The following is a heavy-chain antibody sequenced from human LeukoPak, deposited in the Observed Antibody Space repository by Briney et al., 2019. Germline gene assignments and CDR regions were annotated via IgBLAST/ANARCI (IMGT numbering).Heavy chain of an antibody. CDR1: GYSISSGYY. J-gene: IGHJ4*02. D-gene: IGHD6-13*01. V-gene: IGHV4-59*08. CDR3: ARRSWTAAGSTFDY. CDR2: IYYSGST. Sequence: SETLSLTCTVSGYSISSGYYWSWIRQPPGKGLEWIGYIYYSGSTNYNPSLKSRVTISVDTSKNQFSLKLSSVTAADTAVYYCARRSWTAAGSTFDYWGQGTLVTVSS.